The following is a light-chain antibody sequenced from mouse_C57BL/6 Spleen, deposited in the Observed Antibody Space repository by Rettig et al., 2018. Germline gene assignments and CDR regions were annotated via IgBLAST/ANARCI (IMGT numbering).Light chain of an antibody. Sequence: DIQMTQSPASLSVSVGETVTITCRASENTYSNLAWYQQKQGKSPQLLVYAATNLADGVPSRFSGSGSGTQYSLKINSLQSEDFGSYYCQHFWGTPLTFGA. CDR2: AAT. CDR3: QHFWGTPLT. CDR1: ENTYSN. V-gene: IGKV12-46*01. J-gene: IGKJ5*01.